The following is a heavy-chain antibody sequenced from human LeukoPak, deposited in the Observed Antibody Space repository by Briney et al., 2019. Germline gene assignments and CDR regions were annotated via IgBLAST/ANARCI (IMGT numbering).Heavy chain of an antibody. CDR1: GYTFTSYG. D-gene: IGHD3-22*01. J-gene: IGHJ4*02. Sequence: ASVKVSCKASGYTFTSYGINWVRQAPGQGLEWMGWISAYNGNTNYAQKLQGRVTMTTDTSTSTAYMELRSLRSDDTAVYYCARKMIVLFITPPDYWAREPWSPSPQ. V-gene: IGHV1-18*01. CDR2: ISAYNGNT. CDR3: ARKMIVLFITPPDY.